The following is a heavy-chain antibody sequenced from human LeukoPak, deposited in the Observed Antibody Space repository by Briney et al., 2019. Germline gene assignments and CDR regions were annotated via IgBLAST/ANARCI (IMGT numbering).Heavy chain of an antibody. CDR2: INPNSGGT. V-gene: IGHV1-2*02. J-gene: IGHJ4*02. Sequence: GASVKVSCKASGYTFTGYYMHWVRQAPGQGLEWMGWINPNSGGTNYAQKFQGRVTMTRDTSISTAYMELNRLRSDDTAVYYCARVRVAGTEWDYWGQGTLVTVSS. D-gene: IGHD6-19*01. CDR3: ARVRVAGTEWDY. CDR1: GYTFTGYY.